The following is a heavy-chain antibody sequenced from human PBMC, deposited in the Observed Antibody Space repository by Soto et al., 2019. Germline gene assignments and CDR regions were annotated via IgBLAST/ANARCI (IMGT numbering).Heavy chain of an antibody. Sequence: GESLKISCAASGFTFSSYAMHWVRQAPGKGLEWVAVISYDGSNKYYADSVKGRFTISRDNSKNTLYLQMNSLRAEDTAVYYCARDLGFATIERYYYYGMDVWGQGTTVTVSS. CDR2: ISYDGSNK. J-gene: IGHJ6*02. V-gene: IGHV3-30*04. CDR3: ARDLGFATIERYYYYGMDV. D-gene: IGHD5-12*01. CDR1: GFTFSSYA.